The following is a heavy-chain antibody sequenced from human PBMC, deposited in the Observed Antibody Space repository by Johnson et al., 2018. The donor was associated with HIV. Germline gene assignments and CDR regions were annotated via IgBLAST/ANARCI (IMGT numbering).Heavy chain of an antibody. CDR1: GFTFSAYA. V-gene: IGHV3-30-3*01. CDR2: ISNGGSNK. CDR3: ARVSMLFIAADAFDI. J-gene: IGHJ3*02. D-gene: IGHD2-21*01. Sequence: QMQLVESGGGVVQPGRSLRLSCAASGFTFSAYAVHWVRQAPGKGLEWLAIISNGGSNKDYADAVKGRFSISRDNSKNTLYLQMNSLRAEDTAVYYCARVSMLFIAADAFDIWGQGTMVTVSS.